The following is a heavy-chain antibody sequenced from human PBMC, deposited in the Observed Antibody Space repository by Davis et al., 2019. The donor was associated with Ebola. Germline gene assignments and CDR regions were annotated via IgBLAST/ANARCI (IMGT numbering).Heavy chain of an antibody. CDR3: ARRRVDDYAYDY. D-gene: IGHD4-17*01. V-gene: IGHV5-51*01. CDR1: GYRFSGHW. Sequence: GESLKISCQASGYRFSGHWIAWVRQLPGQGLEWMGSIFPVDSDISYGPSFQGHVTISVDQSTTTAHLQWSSLKASDTASYYCARRRVDDYAYDYWGQATPVTVSS. J-gene: IGHJ4*02. CDR2: IFPVDSDI.